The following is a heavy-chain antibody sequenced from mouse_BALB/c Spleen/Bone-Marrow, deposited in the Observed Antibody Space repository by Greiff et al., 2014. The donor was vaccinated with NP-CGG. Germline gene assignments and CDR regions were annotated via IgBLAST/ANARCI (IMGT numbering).Heavy chain of an antibody. V-gene: IGHV3-2*02. Sequence: VQLKESGPGLVEPSQSLSLTCTVPGYSIPRDYSWKWVPPFSGNKMEWMGYISYSGSTSYNPSLKSRISITRDTSKNQFFLQLNSVTTEDTATYYCARYYGSSYYAMDYWGQGTSVTVSS. D-gene: IGHD1-1*01. CDR3: ARYYGSSYYAMDY. CDR1: GYSIPRDYS. J-gene: IGHJ4*01. CDR2: ISYSGST.